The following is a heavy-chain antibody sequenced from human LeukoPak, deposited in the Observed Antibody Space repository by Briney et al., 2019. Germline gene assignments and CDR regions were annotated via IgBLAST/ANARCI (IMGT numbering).Heavy chain of an antibody. Sequence: PGGSLRLSCAASGFTFSSYAMSWVRQAPGKGLEWVSAVSGSGYSTYYADSVRGRFTISRDNSKNTLYLQMNSLRAEDTAVYYYVIVGATTPDYWGQGTLVTVSS. D-gene: IGHD1-26*01. CDR2: VSGSGYST. CDR1: GFTFSSYA. V-gene: IGHV3-23*01. J-gene: IGHJ4*02. CDR3: VIVGATTPDY.